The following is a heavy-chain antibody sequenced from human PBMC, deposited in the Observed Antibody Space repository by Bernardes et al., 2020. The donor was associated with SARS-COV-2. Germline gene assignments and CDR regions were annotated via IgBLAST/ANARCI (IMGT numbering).Heavy chain of an antibody. D-gene: IGHD3-9*01. V-gene: IGHV1-18*01. CDR1: GFTFSNYG. J-gene: IGHJ4*02. Sequence: ASVKVSCKASGFTFSNYGISWVRQAPGQGLEWMGWISGSTDDTNYEQKFQGRLTLTTDTYTVTAYMELRSLRSDDTADYYCVRDVIKIEIVTPTHHFDYWGQGTLVTVSS. CDR3: VRDVIKIEIVTPTHHFDY. CDR2: ISGSTDDT.